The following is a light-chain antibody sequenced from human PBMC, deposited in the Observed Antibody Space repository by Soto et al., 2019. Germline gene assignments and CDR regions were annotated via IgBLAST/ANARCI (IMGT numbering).Light chain of an antibody. CDR2: GAS. J-gene: IGKJ2*01. V-gene: IGKV3-20*01. CDR1: QSISSTH. Sequence: ETVLTQSPGTLSLSPGERATLSCRASQSISSTHLAWYQQKSGQAPRLLIYGASSRATGIPDRFSGRGSGTDFTLTITRLEPEDFAVDYCHQYATSDMDTFGQGTKLVVK. CDR3: HQYATSDMDT.